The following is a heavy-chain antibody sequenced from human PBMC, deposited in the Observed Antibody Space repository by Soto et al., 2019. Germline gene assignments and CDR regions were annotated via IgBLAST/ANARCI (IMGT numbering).Heavy chain of an antibody. CDR2: INAGNGNT. CDR3: AREKDEHYYMDF. V-gene: IGHV1-3*01. J-gene: IGHJ6*03. CDR1: GYTFTSYA. Sequence: ASVKVSCKASGYTFTSYAMHWVRQAPGQRLEWMGWINAGNGNTKYSQKFQGRVTITRDTSASTAYMELSSLRSEDTAVYYCAREKDEHYYMDFSGKGTTVTVSS.